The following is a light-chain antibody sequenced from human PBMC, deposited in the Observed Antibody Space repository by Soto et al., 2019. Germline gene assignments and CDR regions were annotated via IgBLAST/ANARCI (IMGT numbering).Light chain of an antibody. Sequence: EIVLTQSPGTLSLSPGDRATLSCRASQSVSSSYFAWYQPQPGQPPRLLIYGASSRATGIPDRCSGSGSGTDFTLTISRLEPEDVAVYYCQQYGSSRTFGQGTKVEIK. J-gene: IGKJ1*01. V-gene: IGKV3-20*01. CDR3: QQYGSSRT. CDR2: GAS. CDR1: QSVSSSY.